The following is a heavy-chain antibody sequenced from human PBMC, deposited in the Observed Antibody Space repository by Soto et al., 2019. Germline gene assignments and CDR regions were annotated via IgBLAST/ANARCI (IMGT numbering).Heavy chain of an antibody. CDR1: GGSISSGGYY. CDR2: IYYSGST. D-gene: IGHD3-10*01. Sequence: SETLSLTCTVSGGSISSGGYYWSWIRQHPGKGLEWIGYIYYSGSTYYNPSLKSRVTISVDTSKNQFSLKLSSVTAADTAVYYCAGSMVRGVISGDDAFDIWGQGTMVTVSS. V-gene: IGHV4-31*03. CDR3: AGSMVRGVISGDDAFDI. J-gene: IGHJ3*02.